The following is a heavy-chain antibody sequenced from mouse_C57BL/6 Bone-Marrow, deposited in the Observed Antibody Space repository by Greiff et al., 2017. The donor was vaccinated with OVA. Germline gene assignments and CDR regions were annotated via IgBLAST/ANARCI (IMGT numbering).Heavy chain of an antibody. CDR1: GYTFTSYW. CDR3: ARRDTTVVGWYFDV. D-gene: IGHD1-1*01. J-gene: IGHJ1*03. CDR2: IDPSDSET. V-gene: IGHV1-52*01. Sequence: QVQLQQPGAELVRPGSSVKLSCKASGYTFTSYWMHWVKQRPIQGLEWIGNIDPSDSETHYNQKFKDKATLTVDKSSSTAYMQLSSLTSEDSAVYYCARRDTTVVGWYFDVWGTGTTVTVSS.